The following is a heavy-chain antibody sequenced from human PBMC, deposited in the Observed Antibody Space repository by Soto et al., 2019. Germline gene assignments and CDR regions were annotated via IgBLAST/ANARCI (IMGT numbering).Heavy chain of an antibody. CDR1: GYSFTSYW. D-gene: IGHD3-10*01. Sequence: GESLKISCKGSGYSFTSYWIGWVRQMPGKGLEWMGIIYPGDSETRYSPSFQGQVTISADKSISTAYLQWSSLKASDTAMYYCARDKLPLIWFGEAFDIWGQGTMVTVSS. CDR2: IYPGDSET. V-gene: IGHV5-51*01. J-gene: IGHJ3*02. CDR3: ARDKLPLIWFGEAFDI.